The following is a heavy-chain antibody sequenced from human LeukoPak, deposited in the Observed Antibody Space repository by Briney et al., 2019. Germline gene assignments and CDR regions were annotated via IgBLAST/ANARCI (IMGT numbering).Heavy chain of an antibody. J-gene: IGHJ5*02. CDR2: ISYDGGIT. Sequence: PGGSLRLSCAASEFSFNNFAMYWVRQAPGKGLEWLAVISYDGGITYYADSVKGRFTISRDNSNNTLHLQMNSLRAEDTALYYCAREDNPLWFDPWGQGTLVIVSS. V-gene: IGHV3-30-3*01. CDR1: EFSFNNFA. D-gene: IGHD5-24*01. CDR3: AREDNPLWFDP.